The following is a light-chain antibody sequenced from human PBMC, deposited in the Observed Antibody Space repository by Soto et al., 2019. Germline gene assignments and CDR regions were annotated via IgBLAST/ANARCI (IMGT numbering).Light chain of an antibody. V-gene: IGKV3-11*01. CDR1: QSVSRY. CDR3: QQRSNWPIP. J-gene: IGKJ5*01. CDR2: DAS. Sequence: EVGLSQSPDTVSLSKGESATLSCRASQSVSRYLAWYQQKPGQTPRLLIYDASNRATGIPARFSGSGSGTDFTLTISSLEPEDFAVYYCQQRSNWPIPFGQGTRLEIK.